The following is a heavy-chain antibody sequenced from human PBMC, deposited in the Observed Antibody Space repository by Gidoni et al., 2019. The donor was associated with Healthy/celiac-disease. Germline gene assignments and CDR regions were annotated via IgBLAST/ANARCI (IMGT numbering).Heavy chain of an antibody. D-gene: IGHD6-13*01. V-gene: IGHV3-23*01. CDR1: GFTFSSYA. Sequence: EVQLLESGGGLVQPGGSLRLSCAASGFTFSSYAMSWVRQAPGKGLEWVSAISGSGGSKYYADSVKGRFTISRDNSKNTLYLQMNSLRAEDTAVYYCATAAADVYYYYGMDVWGQGTTVTVSS. J-gene: IGHJ6*02. CDR3: ATAAADVYYYYGMDV. CDR2: ISGSGGSK.